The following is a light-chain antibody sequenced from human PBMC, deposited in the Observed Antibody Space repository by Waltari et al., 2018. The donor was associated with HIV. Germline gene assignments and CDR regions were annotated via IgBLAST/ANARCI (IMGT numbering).Light chain of an antibody. J-gene: IGLJ2*01. Sequence: SALTQPASVSGSPGQSTTIPCTGTSSDVVDYNLVYCYQQHPGKAPKFIIYEVNKRPSEVSIRFSGSKSGNTASLTISGLQAEDEADYYCCSYSGRSTLEVFGGGTKVTVL. CDR3: CSYSGRSTLEV. V-gene: IGLV2-23*02. CDR1: SSDVVDYNL. CDR2: EVN.